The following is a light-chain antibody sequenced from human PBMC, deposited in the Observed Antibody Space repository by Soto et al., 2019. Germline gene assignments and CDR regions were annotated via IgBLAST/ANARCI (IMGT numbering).Light chain of an antibody. CDR1: SSNIGANP. Sequence: QSVLTQPPSASGTPGQRVTISCSGRSSNIGANPVNWYQQLQGMAPTVLIYSNDQRPSGVPARFSGGKSGTSASLAISGLQSEDDADYYCATWDDSVYGPVFGGGTKLTVL. J-gene: IGLJ2*01. V-gene: IGLV1-44*01. CDR3: ATWDDSVYGPV. CDR2: SND.